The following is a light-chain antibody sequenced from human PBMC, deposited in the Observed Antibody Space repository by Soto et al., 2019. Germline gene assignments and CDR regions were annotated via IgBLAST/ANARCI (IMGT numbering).Light chain of an antibody. Sequence: DIQMTQSPSSLSASVGDRVTITCRASQSISTFLNWYQQKPGKPPKLLIYSASSLQSGVPSRFSGSGSGTDFTLTISSLQPEDFATYYCQQSYNTPTFGQGTKVDIK. V-gene: IGKV1-39*01. CDR1: QSISTF. CDR2: SAS. J-gene: IGKJ1*01. CDR3: QQSYNTPT.